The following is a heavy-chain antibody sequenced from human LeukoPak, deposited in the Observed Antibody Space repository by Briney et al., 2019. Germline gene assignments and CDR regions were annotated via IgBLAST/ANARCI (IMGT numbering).Heavy chain of an antibody. CDR3: ARGAAAGTGAFDI. J-gene: IGHJ3*02. CDR2: INPNSGGT. V-gene: IGHV1-2*02. CDR1: GYTFTGYY. Sequence: ASVKVSCKASGYTFTGYYMHWVRQAPGQGLEWMGWINPNSGGTNYAQKFQGRVTMTRDTSISTAYMELSRLRSDDTAVYYCARGAAAGTGAFDIWGQGTMVTVSS. D-gene: IGHD6-13*01.